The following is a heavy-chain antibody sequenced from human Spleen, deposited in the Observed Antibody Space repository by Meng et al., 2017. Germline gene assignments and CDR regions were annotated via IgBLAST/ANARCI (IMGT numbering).Heavy chain of an antibody. CDR1: GGSISTTKW. CDR2: IYHSGST. D-gene: IGHD6-19*01. CDR3: ASYNSGWPQFDS. J-gene: IGHJ4*02. V-gene: IGHV4-4*02. Sequence: GQLPGAGPGLVKPSGTLSLTCAVSGGSISTTKWWNWVRQTPGKGLEWVGEIYHSGSTNYNPSLKSRVTMSVDKSKNQFSLKLTSVTAADTAVYYCASYNSGWPQFDSWGQGILVTVSS.